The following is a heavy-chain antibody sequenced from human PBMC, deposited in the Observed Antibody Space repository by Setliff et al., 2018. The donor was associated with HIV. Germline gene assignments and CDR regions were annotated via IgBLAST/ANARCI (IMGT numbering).Heavy chain of an antibody. CDR1: SSILTQFS. J-gene: IGHJ4*02. D-gene: IGHD6-19*01. Sequence: ASVKVSCKVSSSILTQFSMHWVRQAPGKGLEWMGASDPQYDETIYAQRFQGRVTLTEDTSTKTAYMELSRLRSDDTAVYYCARDWGVAVAGKENDYWGQGTLVTVSS. V-gene: IGHV1-24*01. CDR2: SDPQYDET. CDR3: ARDWGVAVAGKENDY.